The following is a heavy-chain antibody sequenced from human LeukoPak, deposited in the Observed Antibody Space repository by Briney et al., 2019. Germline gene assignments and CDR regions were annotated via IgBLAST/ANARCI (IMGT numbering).Heavy chain of an antibody. V-gene: IGHV3-23*01. Sequence: PGRSLRLSCAASGFTFSSYAMSWVRQAPGKGLEWVSAISGSGGSTYYADSVKGRFTISRDNSKNTLYLQMNSLRAEDTAVYYCAKGSAVVSSWYATAFDYWGQGTLVTVSS. CDR2: ISGSGGST. CDR1: GFTFSSYA. J-gene: IGHJ4*02. D-gene: IGHD6-13*01. CDR3: AKGSAVVSSWYATAFDY.